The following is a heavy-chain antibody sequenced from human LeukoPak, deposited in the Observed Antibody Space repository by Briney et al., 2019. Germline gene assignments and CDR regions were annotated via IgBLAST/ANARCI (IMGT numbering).Heavy chain of an antibody. D-gene: IGHD5-18*01. CDR3: ARDRKDTAMVRLVVVHTGDY. Sequence: PGGSLRLSCAASGFTFSKYGMHWVRQAPGKGLEWVAFVRYDGNNKYYADSVKGRFTISRDNSKNTVYLQMNSLRAEDTAVYYCARDRKDTAMVRLVVVHTGDYWGQGTLVTVSS. V-gene: IGHV3-30*02. CDR1: GFTFSKYG. CDR2: VRYDGNNK. J-gene: IGHJ4*02.